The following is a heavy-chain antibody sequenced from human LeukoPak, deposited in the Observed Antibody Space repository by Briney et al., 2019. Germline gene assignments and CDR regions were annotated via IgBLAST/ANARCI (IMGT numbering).Heavy chain of an antibody. Sequence: PGGSLRLSCAASGFTFSRYWMHWVRQAPGKGLMWVSRIDSDGSSTTYADSVKGRFTISRDNVKNTLYLQMNSLRAEDTAVYYCARDGEGGYPVDYWGQGTPVTVSS. D-gene: IGHD3-10*01. J-gene: IGHJ4*02. V-gene: IGHV3-74*01. CDR2: IDSDGSST. CDR3: ARDGEGGYPVDY. CDR1: GFTFSRYW.